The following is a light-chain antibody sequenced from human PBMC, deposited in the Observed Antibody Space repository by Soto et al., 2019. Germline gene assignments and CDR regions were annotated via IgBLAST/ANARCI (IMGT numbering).Light chain of an antibody. J-gene: IGLJ1*01. Sequence: QSVLSQPPSASGTPGQTVIISCSGSRSDIGSNFVNWYQHLPGTAPKLLIYNSNQRPSGVPDRFSGSKSGTSASLAISGLQSEDEADYYCAAWDDSLTGPVCGTGTKVTVL. CDR3: AAWDDSLTGPV. V-gene: IGLV1-44*01. CDR1: RSDIGSNF. CDR2: NSN.